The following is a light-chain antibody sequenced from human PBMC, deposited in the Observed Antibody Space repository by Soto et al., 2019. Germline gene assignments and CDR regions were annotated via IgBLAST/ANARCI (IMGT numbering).Light chain of an antibody. Sequence: QSVVTQPPSASGTPGQRVTISCSGSGSNIGGNTVNWYQQFPGTAPKLLIYSTNQRPSGVPDRFSASKSGTSASLAISGLQSEDEADYYCAAWDDSLNGNVFGTGTKVTVL. CDR2: STN. CDR3: AAWDDSLNGNV. J-gene: IGLJ1*01. CDR1: GSNIGGNT. V-gene: IGLV1-44*01.